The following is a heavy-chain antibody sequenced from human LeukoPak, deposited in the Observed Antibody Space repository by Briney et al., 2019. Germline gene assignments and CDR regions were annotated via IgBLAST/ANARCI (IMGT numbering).Heavy chain of an antibody. CDR2: INPNSGGT. V-gene: IGHV1-2*04. Sequence: ASVKVSCKASGYTFTGYYMHWVRQAPGQGLEWMGWINPNSGGTNYAQKFQGWVTMTRDTSISTAYMELSRLRSDDTAVYYCARDRYYYDSSGYSHWSQGTLVTVSS. D-gene: IGHD3-22*01. CDR3: ARDRYYYDSSGYSH. CDR1: GYTFTGYY. J-gene: IGHJ4*02.